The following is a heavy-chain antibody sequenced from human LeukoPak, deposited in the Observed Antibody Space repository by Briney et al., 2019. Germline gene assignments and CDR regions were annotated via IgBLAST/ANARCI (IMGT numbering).Heavy chain of an antibody. V-gene: IGHV1-18*01. J-gene: IGHJ4*02. CDR3: AREYDSSGYCDY. D-gene: IGHD3-22*01. Sequence: ASVKVSCKASGYTFTSYGISWVRQAPGQGLEWMGWISTYNGNTNYAQKLQGRGTMTTDTSTSTAYMELRSLRSDDTAVYYCAREYDSSGYCDYWGQGTLVTVSS. CDR2: ISTYNGNT. CDR1: GYTFTSYG.